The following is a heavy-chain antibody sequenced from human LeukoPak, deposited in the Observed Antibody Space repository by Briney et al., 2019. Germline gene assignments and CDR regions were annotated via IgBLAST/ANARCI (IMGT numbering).Heavy chain of an antibody. CDR2: INPSGGST. CDR1: GYTFTSYY. CDR3: ARRYRPRYGSGSYYNVYNNWFDP. V-gene: IGHV1-46*01. Sequence: GASVKVSCKASGYTFTSYYMHWVRQAPGQGLEWMGIINPSGGSTSYAQKFQGRVTMTRDMSTSTVYMELSSLRSEDTAVYYCARRYRPRYGSGSYYNVYNNWFDPWGQGTLVTVSS. J-gene: IGHJ5*02. D-gene: IGHD3-10*01.